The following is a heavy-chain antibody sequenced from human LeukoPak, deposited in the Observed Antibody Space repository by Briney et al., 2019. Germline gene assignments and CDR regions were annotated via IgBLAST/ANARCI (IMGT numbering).Heavy chain of an antibody. V-gene: IGHV3-23*01. CDR2: ISGSGGST. Sequence: PGGSLRLSCADSGFTFRSYAMSWVRQAPGKGLEWVSAISGSGGSTYYADSVKGRFTISRDNSKNTLYLQMNSLRAEDTAVYYCAKDPSESYYFWFDPWGQGTLVTVSS. D-gene: IGHD1-26*01. CDR3: AKDPSESYYFWFDP. CDR1: GFTFRSYA. J-gene: IGHJ5*02.